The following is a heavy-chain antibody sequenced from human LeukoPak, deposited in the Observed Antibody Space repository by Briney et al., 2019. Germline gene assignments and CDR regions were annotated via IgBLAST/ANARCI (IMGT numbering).Heavy chain of an antibody. CDR1: GFTFSSYG. CDR2: ISYDGSNK. D-gene: IGHD3-3*01. J-gene: IGHJ4*02. Sequence: GGSLRLSCAASGFTFSSYGMHWVRQAPGKGLEWVAVISYDGSNKYYADSVKGRFTISRDNSKNTLYLQMSSLRAEDTAVYYCAKARAYDFWSGSHGSCDYWGQGTLVTVSS. V-gene: IGHV3-30*18. CDR3: AKARAYDFWSGSHGSCDY.